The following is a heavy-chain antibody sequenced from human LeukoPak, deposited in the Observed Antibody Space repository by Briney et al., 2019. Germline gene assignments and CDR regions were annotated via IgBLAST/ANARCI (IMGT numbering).Heavy chain of an antibody. CDR1: GFPFSSYW. D-gene: IGHD3-9*01. V-gene: IGHV3-74*01. CDR2: MNSEGSST. J-gene: IGHJ4*02. CDR3: TRESNDFLTGYYDY. Sequence: GGSLRLSCAASGFPFSSYWMHWVRQAPGKGLVWVSRMNSEGSSTSYADSVKGRFTISRDNAKNTVHLQMDSLRAEDTAVYYCTRESNDFLTGYYDYWGQGILVTVSS.